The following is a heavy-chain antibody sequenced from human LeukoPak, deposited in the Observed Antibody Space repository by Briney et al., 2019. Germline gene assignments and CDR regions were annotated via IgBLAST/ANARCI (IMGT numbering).Heavy chain of an antibody. J-gene: IGHJ4*02. CDR3: AKDERNWNYNLASQTYD. Sequence: GSLRLSCAASTFSFSEYPMGWVRQAPGKGLEWVSGISAGGDGTYYADSVKGRFTVSRDNSKNTLYLQMSSLRAEDTAVYYCAKDERNWNYNLASQTYDWGQGTLVTVSS. CDR1: TFSFSEYP. CDR2: ISAGGDGT. D-gene: IGHD1-7*01. V-gene: IGHV3-23*01.